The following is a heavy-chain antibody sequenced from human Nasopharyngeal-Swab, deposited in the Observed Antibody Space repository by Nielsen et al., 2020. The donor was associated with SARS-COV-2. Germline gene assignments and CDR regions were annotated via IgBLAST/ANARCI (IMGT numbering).Heavy chain of an antibody. V-gene: IGHV4-59*01. J-gene: IGHJ5*02. D-gene: IGHD2-2*01. Sequence: SETLSLTCTVSGGFINSYYWSWIRQPPRRGLEWIGYIYYSGITNYNPSLKSRVTISLDTSKNQFSLKLSSVTAADSAVYYCARIPAAGGFDPWGQGTLVTVSS. CDR2: IYYSGIT. CDR1: GGFINSYY. CDR3: ARIPAAGGFDP.